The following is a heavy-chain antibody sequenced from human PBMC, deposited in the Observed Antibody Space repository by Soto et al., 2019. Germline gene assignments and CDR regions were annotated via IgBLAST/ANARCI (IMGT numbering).Heavy chain of an antibody. Sequence: ASVKVSCKASGGTFSTYTISWVRQAPGQGLEWMGRISAYNGNTNYAQKLQGRVTMTTDTSTSTAYMELRSLRSDDTAVYYCARVPDYDSSGFGPDWGQGTLVTVSS. J-gene: IGHJ4*02. CDR2: ISAYNGNT. CDR1: GGTFSTYT. D-gene: IGHD3-22*01. V-gene: IGHV1-18*01. CDR3: ARVPDYDSSGFGPD.